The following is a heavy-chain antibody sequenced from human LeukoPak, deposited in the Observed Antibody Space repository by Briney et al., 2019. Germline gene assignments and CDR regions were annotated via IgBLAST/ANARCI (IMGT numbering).Heavy chain of an antibody. J-gene: IGHJ4*02. V-gene: IGHV4-39*01. CDR2: IYYSGST. D-gene: IGHD3-16*02. CDR3: ARSYVWGSYRYFDY. Sequence: SESLSLTCTVSGGSISSSSYYWGWIRQPPGKGLEWIGSIYYSGSTYYNPSLKSRVTISVDTSKNQFSLKLSSVTAADTAVYYCARSYVWGSYRYFDYWGQGTLVTVSS. CDR1: GGSISSSSYY.